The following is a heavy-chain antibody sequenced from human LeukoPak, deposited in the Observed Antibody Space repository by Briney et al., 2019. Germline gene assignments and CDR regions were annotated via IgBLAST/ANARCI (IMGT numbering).Heavy chain of an antibody. V-gene: IGHV3-23*01. Sequence: GGSLRLSCAASGFTFSSYGMIWVRQAPAKALEWVSAISGSGGSTYYADSVKGRFTISRDNSKNTLYLQMNSLRAEDTAVYYCAKSRSDVVDYWGQGTLVTVSS. D-gene: IGHD3-3*01. CDR1: GFTFSSYG. CDR2: ISGSGGST. CDR3: AKSRSDVVDY. J-gene: IGHJ4*02.